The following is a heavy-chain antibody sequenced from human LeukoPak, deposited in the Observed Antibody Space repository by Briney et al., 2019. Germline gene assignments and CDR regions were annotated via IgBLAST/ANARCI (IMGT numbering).Heavy chain of an antibody. CDR2: IYHSGST. CDR1: GGSISRSSYY. CDR3: ARQTWSGYSLDF. Sequence: SETLSLTCTVSGGSISRSSYYWGWIRQPPGKGLEWIGSIYHSGSTYYNPSLKGRVTISVDTSKTQFSLKLNSVTAAHTAVYYCARQTWSGYSLDFWGQGTLVTVSS. J-gene: IGHJ4*02. V-gene: IGHV4-39*01. D-gene: IGHD3-3*01.